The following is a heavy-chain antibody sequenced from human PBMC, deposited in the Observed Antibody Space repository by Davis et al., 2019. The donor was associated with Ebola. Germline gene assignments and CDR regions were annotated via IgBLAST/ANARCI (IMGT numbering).Heavy chain of an antibody. Sequence: MPSETLSLTCAAHGGSFSGYYWSWIRQPPGKGLEWIGEINHSGSTNYNPSLKSRVTISVDTSKNPFSLKLSSVTAADTAVYYCARGTILGWLLFAYWGQGTLVTVSS. D-gene: IGHD3-3*01. CDR1: GGSFSGYY. CDR2: INHSGST. J-gene: IGHJ4*02. V-gene: IGHV4-34*01. CDR3: ARGTILGWLLFAY.